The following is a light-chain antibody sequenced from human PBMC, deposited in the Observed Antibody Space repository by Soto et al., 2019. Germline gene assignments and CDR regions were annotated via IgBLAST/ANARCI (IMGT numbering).Light chain of an antibody. CDR2: DAS. Sequence: EIVLTQSPGTLSLSPGESATLSCRASQGIGWYLAWFQQKPGQPPRLLIYDASTRATGIPGRFSGSGSGTAFTLTISSLEPEDFAVYYCHQRSNWPLTFGPGTKVEI. V-gene: IGKV3-11*01. CDR1: QGIGWY. J-gene: IGKJ3*01. CDR3: HQRSNWPLT.